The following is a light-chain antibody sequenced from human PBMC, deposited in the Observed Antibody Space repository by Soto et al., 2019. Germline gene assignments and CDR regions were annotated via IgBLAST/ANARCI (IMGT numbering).Light chain of an antibody. CDR1: SSDVGGYNY. V-gene: IGLV2-14*03. Sequence: QSALTQPASVSGSPGQSITISCTGNSSDVGGYNYVSWYQHHPGKAPKLMIYDVSNRPSGVSNRFSGSKSGNTASLTISGLQAEDEGDYYCSSYTSTSTYVVFGGGTKLTVL. CDR3: SSYTSTSTYVV. J-gene: IGLJ2*01. CDR2: DVS.